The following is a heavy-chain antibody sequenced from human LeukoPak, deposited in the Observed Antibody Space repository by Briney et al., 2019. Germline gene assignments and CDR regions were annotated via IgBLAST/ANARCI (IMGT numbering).Heavy chain of an antibody. CDR1: GFTFSSYG. D-gene: IGHD3-10*01. CDR2: ISGSGGST. Sequence: GGSLRLSCAASGFTFSSYGMTWVRQAPGKGLEWVSAISGSGGSTYYAASVKGRSTISRDNSKNTLYLQMNSLRAEDTAVYYCAKFGLAGSGRYHDAFDIWGQGTMVTVSS. CDR3: AKFGLAGSGRYHDAFDI. J-gene: IGHJ3*02. V-gene: IGHV3-23*01.